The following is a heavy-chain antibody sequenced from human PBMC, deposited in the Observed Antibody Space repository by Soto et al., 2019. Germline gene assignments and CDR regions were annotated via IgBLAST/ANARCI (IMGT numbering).Heavy chain of an antibody. CDR3: ARDQYSTSSYAAY. Sequence: GGSLRLSCAASGITFSSYGMHWVRQAPGKGLEWVAVIWYDGSNKYYADSVKGRFTISRDNSKNTLYLQMNSLRAEDTAVYYCARDQYSTSSYAAYWGQGTLVTVSS. CDR2: IWYDGSNK. J-gene: IGHJ4*02. D-gene: IGHD2-2*01. V-gene: IGHV3-33*01. CDR1: GITFSSYG.